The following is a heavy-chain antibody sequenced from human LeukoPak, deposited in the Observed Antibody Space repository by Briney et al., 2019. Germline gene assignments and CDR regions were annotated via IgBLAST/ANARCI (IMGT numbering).Heavy chain of an antibody. Sequence: ASVKVSCKASGYTFTGYYMHWVRQAPGQGLEWMGWINPNSGGTNYAQKFQGRVTMTRDRSISTVYMELTRLTSDDTAVFYCARASFWESPINWFDPWGQGTLVTVSS. D-gene: IGHD3-16*01. J-gene: IGHJ5*02. CDR3: ARASFWESPINWFDP. CDR1: GYTFTGYY. CDR2: INPNSGGT. V-gene: IGHV1-2*02.